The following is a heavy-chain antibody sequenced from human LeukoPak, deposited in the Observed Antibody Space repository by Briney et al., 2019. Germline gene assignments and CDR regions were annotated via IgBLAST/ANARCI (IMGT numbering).Heavy chain of an antibody. CDR1: GGSISQYY. CDR3: ARVKDFAYSFFDL. Sequence: PSETLSLTCTLSGGSISQYYWSWIRQPPGKGPEWIGYVYRSGNTNYNPSLKNRVTISVDTSKNHFSLNLTSVTAADTAVYYCARVKDFAYSFFDLWGRDTLVTVSS. V-gene: IGHV4-59*01. CDR2: VYRSGNT. J-gene: IGHJ2*01.